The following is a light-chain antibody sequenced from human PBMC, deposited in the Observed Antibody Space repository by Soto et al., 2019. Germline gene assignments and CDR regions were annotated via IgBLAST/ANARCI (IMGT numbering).Light chain of an antibody. J-gene: IGKJ5*01. CDR3: QQRSNWPLF. CDR2: DAS. Sequence: EIVLTQSPATLSLSPGERATLSCRASQSVSSYLAWYQQKPGQAPRLLIYDASNRATGIPARFSGSGSGTDFTLTISSLEPEDFAVYYCQQRSNWPLFFGQGTRLDIK. CDR1: QSVSSY. V-gene: IGKV3-11*01.